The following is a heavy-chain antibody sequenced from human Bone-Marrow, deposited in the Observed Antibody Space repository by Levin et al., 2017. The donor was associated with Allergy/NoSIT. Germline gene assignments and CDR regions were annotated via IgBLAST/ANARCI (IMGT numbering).Heavy chain of an antibody. V-gene: IGHV1-18*01. D-gene: IGHD3-22*01. CDR2: ISAYNGNT. CDR3: ARVTYYDSSGYYDP. J-gene: IGHJ5*02. CDR1: GYTFILHG. Sequence: GASVKVSCKASGYTFILHGISWIRQAPGQGLEWMGWISAYNGNTDYAPKFQDRVTMTTDTSTETVYMELRSLRSDDTAVYYCARVTYYDSSGYYDPWGRGTQVTVSS.